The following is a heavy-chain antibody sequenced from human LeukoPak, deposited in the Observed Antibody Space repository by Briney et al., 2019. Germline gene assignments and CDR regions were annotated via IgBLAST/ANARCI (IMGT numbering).Heavy chain of an antibody. D-gene: IGHD5-12*01. CDR1: GFTVSSNY. CDR3: ARGASGYTDAFDI. J-gene: IGHJ3*02. CDR2: IYSVGST. Sequence: GGSLRLSCAASGFTVSSNYMSWVRQAPGKGLEWVSVIYSVGSTYYADSVKGRFTISRDNSKNTLYLQMNSLRAEDTAVYYCARGASGYTDAFDIWGQGTMVTVSS. V-gene: IGHV3-53*01.